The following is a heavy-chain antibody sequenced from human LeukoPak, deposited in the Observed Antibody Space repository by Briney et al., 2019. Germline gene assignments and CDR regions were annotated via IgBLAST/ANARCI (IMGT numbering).Heavy chain of an antibody. Sequence: ASQTLSLTCTVSGGSISSGGYYWSWIRQPPGKGLEWIGYIYHSGSTYYNPSLKSRVTISVDRSKNQFSLKLSSVPAADTAVYYCARVRIVGATTHWYFDLWGRGTLVTVSS. V-gene: IGHV4-30-2*01. J-gene: IGHJ2*01. D-gene: IGHD1-26*01. CDR1: GGSISSGGYY. CDR2: IYHSGST. CDR3: ARVRIVGATTHWYFDL.